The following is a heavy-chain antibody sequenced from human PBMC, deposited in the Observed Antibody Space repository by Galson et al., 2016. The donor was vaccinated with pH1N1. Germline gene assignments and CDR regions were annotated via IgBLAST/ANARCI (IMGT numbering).Heavy chain of an antibody. CDR2: ISYTGIT. CDR3: ARDPLLAGKFGMDV. D-gene: IGHD6-19*01. V-gene: IGHV4-31*03. J-gene: IGHJ6*02. CDR1: GDSINNDLYY. Sequence: LSLTCSVSGDSINNDLYYWSWIRQHPGKGLEWIGFISYTGITYYNPSLKSRLTLSIDTSKNHVSLTMTSVTAADTAVYYCARDPLLAGKFGMDVWGQGITVIVSS.